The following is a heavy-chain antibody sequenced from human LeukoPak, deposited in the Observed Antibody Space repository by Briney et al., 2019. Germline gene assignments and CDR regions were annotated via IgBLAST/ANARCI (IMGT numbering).Heavy chain of an antibody. CDR2: FDPEDGET. J-gene: IGHJ4*02. CDR3: ATDRIAAAGLFDY. CDR1: GYTFTQLS. D-gene: IGHD6-13*01. Sequence: GASVKVSCKASGYTFTQLSMHWVRQAPGKGLEWMGGFDPEDGETIYAQKFQGRVTMTADTSTDTAYMELSSLRSEDTAVYYCATDRIAAAGLFDYWGQGTLVSVSS. V-gene: IGHV1-24*01.